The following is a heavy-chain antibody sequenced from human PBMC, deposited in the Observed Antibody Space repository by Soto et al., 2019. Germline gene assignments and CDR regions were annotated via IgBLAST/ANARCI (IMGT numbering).Heavy chain of an antibody. CDR2: ILNDGVNK. J-gene: IGHJ4*02. D-gene: IGHD7-27*01. CDR3: AKDGINWGFDY. CDR1: GLTFRKSG. V-gene: IGHV3-33*06. Sequence: QVQLVESGGGVVQPGTSLRLSCAVSGLTFRKSGMHWVRRAPGKGLEWVALILNDGVNKYYADSVKGRFIISRDNSKNTLSLQMNNLRVEDTAVYYCAKDGINWGFDYWGQGTLVTVSS.